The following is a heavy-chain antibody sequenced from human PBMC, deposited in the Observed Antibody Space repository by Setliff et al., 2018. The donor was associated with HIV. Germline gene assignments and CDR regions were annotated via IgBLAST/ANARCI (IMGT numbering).Heavy chain of an antibody. Sequence: ASVKVSCKASGYAFTSNYIHWVRQAPGQGLEWMALIYPSNGDTTYAQSFQGRVTMTLDTSTSTVYMELSSLRAEDTAVDYCTKRTMPTGGFQHWGQGTLVTVSS. V-gene: IGHV1-46*01. CDR3: TKRTMPTGGFQH. D-gene: IGHD1-1*01. CDR2: IYPSNGDT. J-gene: IGHJ1*01. CDR1: GYAFTSNY.